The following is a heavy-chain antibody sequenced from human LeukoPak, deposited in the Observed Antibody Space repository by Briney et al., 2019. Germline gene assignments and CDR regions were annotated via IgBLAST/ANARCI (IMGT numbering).Heavy chain of an antibody. Sequence: SQTLSLTCTVSGGSISSSSYYWGWIRQPPGKGLEWIGSIYYSGNTYYNPSLKSRVTISVDTSKNRFALKLSSVTAADTAVYYCARRLLQLDGVFDYWGQGTLVTVSS. CDR1: GGSISSSSYY. CDR3: ARRLLQLDGVFDY. CDR2: IYYSGNT. V-gene: IGHV4-39*01. J-gene: IGHJ4*02. D-gene: IGHD1-1*01.